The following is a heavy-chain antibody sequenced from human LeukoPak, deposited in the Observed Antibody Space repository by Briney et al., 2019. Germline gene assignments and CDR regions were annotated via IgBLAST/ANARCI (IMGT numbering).Heavy chain of an antibody. D-gene: IGHD3-22*01. CDR3: ARWEGLYYYDSSGYY. J-gene: IGHJ4*02. CDR1: GFTFSDYY. CDR2: ISSSGSTI. Sequence: GGSLRLSCAASGFTFSDYYMSWIRQAPGKGLEWVSYISSSGSTIYYADSVKGRSTISRDNAKNSLYLQMNSLRAEDTAVYYCARWEGLYYYDSSGYYWGQGTLVTVSS. V-gene: IGHV3-11*01.